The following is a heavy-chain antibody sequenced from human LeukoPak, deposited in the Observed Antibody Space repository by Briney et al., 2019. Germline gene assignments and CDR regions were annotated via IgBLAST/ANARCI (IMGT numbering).Heavy chain of an antibody. Sequence: HPRGSLRLSCAASGFTFNRFAMYWVRQAPGKGLEWVAVISHDGNNRDYANSVKGRFTISRDTSKNTLSLQMNSLRGDDTAIYYCAKYSYSEHYYQGGWFDPWGQGTLVTVSS. J-gene: IGHJ5*02. CDR1: GFTFNRFA. V-gene: IGHV3-30*18. D-gene: IGHD1-26*01. CDR2: ISHDGNNR. CDR3: AKYSYSEHYYQGGWFDP.